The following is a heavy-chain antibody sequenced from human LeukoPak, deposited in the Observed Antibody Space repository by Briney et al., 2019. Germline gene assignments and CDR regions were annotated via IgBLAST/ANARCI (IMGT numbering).Heavy chain of an antibody. Sequence: GGSLRLSCAASGFTLSSYWMHWVRQVPGKGLVWVSRINPDGSTTTYADSVKGRFTISRDNAKNTLYLQMNSLRAEDTAVYYCARDVSLDYWGQGTLVTVSS. CDR1: GFTLSSYW. CDR3: ARDVSLDY. CDR2: INPDGSTT. J-gene: IGHJ4*02. V-gene: IGHV3-74*01.